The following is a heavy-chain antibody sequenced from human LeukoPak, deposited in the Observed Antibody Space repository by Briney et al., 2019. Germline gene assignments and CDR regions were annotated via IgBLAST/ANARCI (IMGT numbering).Heavy chain of an antibody. V-gene: IGHV3-23*01. CDR2: IRSTGGGT. CDR1: EFTFSSYA. Sequence: GGSLRLSCAASEFTFSSYAMSWVRQTPGKGLEWVSGIRSTGGGTYYADSVKGRFTISRDNSKNTLYLQMNSQGAEDTAVYYCAKELAAVGVPSFDSWGQGTLVTVSS. J-gene: IGHJ4*02. CDR3: AKELAAVGVPSFDS. D-gene: IGHD6-13*01.